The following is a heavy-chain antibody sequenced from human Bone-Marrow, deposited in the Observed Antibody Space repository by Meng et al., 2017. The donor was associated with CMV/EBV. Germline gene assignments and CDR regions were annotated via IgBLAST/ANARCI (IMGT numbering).Heavy chain of an antibody. CDR3: AKDLGFMENYYHYGMDV. J-gene: IGHJ6*02. CDR2: IRYDGGNK. V-gene: IGHV3-30*02. CDR1: GFTFSSYG. Sequence: GESLKISCAASGFTFSSYGMHWVRQAPGKGLEWVAFIRYDGGNKYYADSVKGRFTISRDNSKNTLYLQMNSLRAEDTAVYYCAKDLGFMENYYHYGMDVWGQGTTVTVSS. D-gene: IGHD1-1*01.